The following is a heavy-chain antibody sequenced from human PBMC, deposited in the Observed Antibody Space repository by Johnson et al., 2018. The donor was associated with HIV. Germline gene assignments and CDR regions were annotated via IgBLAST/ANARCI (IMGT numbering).Heavy chain of an antibody. CDR3: AKVPKAVAGTDAFDI. CDR1: GFTFSSYA. Sequence: QVQLVESGGGLVQPGRSLRLSCAASGFTFSSYAMHWVRQAPGKGLEWVAVISYDGSNKYYAESVKGRFTISRDNSKNTLYLQMNSLRDEDTAVYYCAKVPKAVAGTDAFDIWGQETMVTVSS. CDR2: ISYDGSNK. V-gene: IGHV3-30*04. J-gene: IGHJ3*02. D-gene: IGHD6-19*01.